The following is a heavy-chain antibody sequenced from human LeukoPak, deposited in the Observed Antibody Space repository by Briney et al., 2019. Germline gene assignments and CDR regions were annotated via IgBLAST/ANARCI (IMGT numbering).Heavy chain of an antibody. V-gene: IGHV1-46*01. Sequence: ASVKVSCKASGYTFTSYYMHWVRQAPGQGLEWMGIINPSGGSTSYAQKFQGRVTMTRDTSTSTAYMELSSLGSEDTAVYYCARSIIIVPNTSYYYYYMDVWGQGTTVTVSS. CDR2: INPSGGST. J-gene: IGHJ6*02. CDR3: ARSIIIVPNTSYYYYYMDV. D-gene: IGHD2/OR15-2a*01. CDR1: GYTFTSYY.